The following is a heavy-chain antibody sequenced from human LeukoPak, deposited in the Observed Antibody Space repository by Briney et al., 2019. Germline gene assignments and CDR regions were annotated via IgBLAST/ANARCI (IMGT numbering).Heavy chain of an antibody. V-gene: IGHV3-48*02. CDR1: GFAFSSYN. J-gene: IGHJ4*02. CDR3: AKSLLRVGALIGDY. D-gene: IGHD1-26*01. CDR2: IGSSGSPT. Sequence: GGSLRLSCAASGFAFSSYNMNWVRQAPGKGLEWISYIGSSGSPTHYADSVGGRFTISRDNAKNSLYLQMNSLRDEDTAVYYCAKSLLRVGALIGDYWGQGTLVTVSS.